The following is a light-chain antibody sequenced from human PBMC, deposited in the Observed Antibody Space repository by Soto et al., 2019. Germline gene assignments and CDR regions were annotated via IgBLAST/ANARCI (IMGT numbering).Light chain of an antibody. CDR3: SSYTSSSSYV. Sequence: QLVLTQPASVSDSPGQSITISCIGTSSDIGGFNHVSWHQQHPGKAPKLIIYDVSNRPSGVSNRFSGSKTGNTASLVISGLQAEDEADYYCSSYTSSSSYVFGSGTKVTVL. CDR2: DVS. CDR1: SSDIGGFNH. J-gene: IGLJ1*01. V-gene: IGLV2-14*03.